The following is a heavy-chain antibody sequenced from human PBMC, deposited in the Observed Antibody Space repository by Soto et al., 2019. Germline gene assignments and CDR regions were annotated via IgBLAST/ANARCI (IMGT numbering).Heavy chain of an antibody. CDR3: ATSVGIAPTGEDGMDV. CDR2: IIPILTTP. D-gene: IGHD2-8*02. Sequence: CKASGGTFSIYGFSWVRQAPGQGPEWIGGIIPILTTPNYAQKFHGRVTIVADESTTTVYMELSSLKSEDTAVYYCATSVGIAPTGEDGMDVWGQGTSVTVSS. V-gene: IGHV1-69*01. J-gene: IGHJ6*02. CDR1: GGTFSIYG.